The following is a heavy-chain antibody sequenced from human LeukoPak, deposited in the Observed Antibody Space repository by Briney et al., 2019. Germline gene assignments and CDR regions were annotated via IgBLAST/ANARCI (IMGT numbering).Heavy chain of an antibody. CDR2: IYYSGST. CDR1: GGSISSSSYY. V-gene: IGHV4-39*07. CDR3: ARVAPYYYDSSGYYYPYYFDY. D-gene: IGHD3-22*01. Sequence: SETLSLTCTVSGGSISSSSYYWGWIRQPPGKGLEWIGSIYYSGSTYYNPSLKSRVTISVDTSKNQFSLKLSSVTAADTAVYYCARVAPYYYDSSGYYYPYYFDYWGQGTLVTVSS. J-gene: IGHJ4*02.